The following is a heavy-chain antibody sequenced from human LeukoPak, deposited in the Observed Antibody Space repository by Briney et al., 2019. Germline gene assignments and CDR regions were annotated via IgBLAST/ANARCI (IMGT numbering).Heavy chain of an antibody. CDR1: GFTFSSYS. CDR2: ISSSSSYI. J-gene: IGHJ4*02. V-gene: IGHV3-21*01. D-gene: IGHD2-2*01. CDR3: AKVYCSSTSCYFDY. Sequence: GGSLRLSCAASGFTFSSYSMNWVRQAPGKGLEWVSSISSSSSYIYYADSVKGRFTISRDNAKNSLYLQMNSLRAKDTAVYFCAKVYCSSTSCYFDYWGQGTLVTVSS.